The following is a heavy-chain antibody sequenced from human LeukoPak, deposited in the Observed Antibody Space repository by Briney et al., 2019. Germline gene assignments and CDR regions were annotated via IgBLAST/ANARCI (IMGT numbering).Heavy chain of an antibody. CDR1: GFTFSSYA. D-gene: IGHD3-3*01. J-gene: IGHJ4*02. CDR2: ISGSGGST. V-gene: IGHV3-23*01. Sequence: PGGSLRLSCAASGFTFSSYAMSWVRQAPGKGLEWVSAISGSGGSTYYADSVKGRFTISRDNSKNTLYLQMNSLRAEDTAVYYCSKDRLRSGYTHFDYWGQGTLVTVSS. CDR3: SKDRLRSGYTHFDY.